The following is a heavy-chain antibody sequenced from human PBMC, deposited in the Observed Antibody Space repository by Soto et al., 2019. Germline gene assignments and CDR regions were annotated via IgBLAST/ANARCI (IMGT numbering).Heavy chain of an antibody. CDR3: AKGYCSGGSCYSDPLDY. CDR2: ISWNSGSI. J-gene: IGHJ4*02. CDR1: GFTFDDYA. D-gene: IGHD2-15*01. V-gene: IGHV3-9*01. Sequence: PGGSLRLSCAASGFTFDDYAMHWVRQAPGKGLEWVSGISWNSGSIGYADSVKGRFTISRDNAKNSPYLQMNSLRAEDTALYYCAKGYCSGGSCYSDPLDYWGQGTLVTVSS.